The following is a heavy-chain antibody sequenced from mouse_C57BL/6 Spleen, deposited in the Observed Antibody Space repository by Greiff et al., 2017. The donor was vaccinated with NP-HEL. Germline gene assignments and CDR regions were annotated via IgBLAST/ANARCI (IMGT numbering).Heavy chain of an antibody. V-gene: IGHV1-80*01. J-gene: IGHJ2*01. CDR1: GYAFSSYW. CDR2: IYPGDGDT. Sequence: VQLQQSGAELVKPGASVKISCKASGYAFSSYWMNWVKQRPGKGLEWIGRIYPGDGDTNYNGKLKGKATLTADKSYSTVYMELSSLTSDDPAVYFCASEFSLYYYFDYWGQGTTLTVSS. CDR3: ASEFSLYYYFDY. D-gene: IGHD1-1*01.